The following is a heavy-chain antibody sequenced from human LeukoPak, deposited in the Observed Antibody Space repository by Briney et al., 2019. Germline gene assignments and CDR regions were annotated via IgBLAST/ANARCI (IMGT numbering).Heavy chain of an antibody. Sequence: ASVKVSCKASGYTFTSYYMHWVRQAPGQGLEWMGIINPSGGSTSYAQKFQGRVTMTRDMSTSTVYMELNSLRAEDTAVYYCAKDHRPYCSGGTCPRVGYWGQGTLVTVSS. J-gene: IGHJ4*02. CDR1: GYTFTSYY. CDR2: INPSGGST. D-gene: IGHD2-15*01. CDR3: AKDHRPYCSGGTCPRVGY. V-gene: IGHV1-46*01.